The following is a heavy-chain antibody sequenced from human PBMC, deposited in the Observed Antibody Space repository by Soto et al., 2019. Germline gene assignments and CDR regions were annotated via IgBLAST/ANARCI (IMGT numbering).Heavy chain of an antibody. CDR1: GDSVSSNSAA. CDR2: TYYRSKWYN. Sequence: PSQTLSLTCAISGDSVSSNSAAWNWIRHSPSRGLERLGRTYYRSKWYNDYAVSMRSRITINPDTTKNQFSLQLNSATPEDTAVYYCATWRFDYWGQGNLVTVSS. CDR3: ATWRFDY. V-gene: IGHV6-1*01. J-gene: IGHJ4*02.